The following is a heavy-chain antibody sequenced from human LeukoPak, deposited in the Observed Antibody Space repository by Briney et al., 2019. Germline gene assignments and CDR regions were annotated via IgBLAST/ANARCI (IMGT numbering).Heavy chain of an antibody. Sequence: PGGSLRLSCAASGFTFSSYDMHWVRQAPGRGLEWVSAIGIAGDTYYPDSVKGRFTISRGNAKNSMYLQMNSLKDGDTAVYYCIRGGIQVSGIDAFDIWGQGTMVTVSS. J-gene: IGHJ3*02. CDR1: GFTFSSYD. V-gene: IGHV3-13*01. CDR3: IRGGIQVSGIDAFDI. D-gene: IGHD5/OR15-5a*01. CDR2: IGIAGDT.